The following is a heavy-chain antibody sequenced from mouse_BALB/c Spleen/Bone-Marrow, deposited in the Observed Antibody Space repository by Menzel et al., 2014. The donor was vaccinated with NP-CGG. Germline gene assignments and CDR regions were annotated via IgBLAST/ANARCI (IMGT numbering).Heavy chain of an antibody. J-gene: IGHJ2*01. Sequence: QVQLQQSGAEPVRPGASVKLSCKASGYTFTGYWMNWVKQRPGQGLEWIGMIDPSDSETHYNEMFKDKATLTVDKSSSTVYMQFSGLTSEDSAVYYCVRKYGKGGDYWGQGTTLTVSS. CDR3: VRKYGKGGDY. V-gene: IGHV1-61*01. CDR2: IDPSDSET. CDR1: GYTFTGYW. D-gene: IGHD2-10*02.